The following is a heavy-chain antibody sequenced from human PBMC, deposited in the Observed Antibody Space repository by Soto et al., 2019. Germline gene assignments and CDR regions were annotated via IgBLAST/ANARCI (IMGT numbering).Heavy chain of an antibody. Sequence: ASVKVACKASGYTFTSYGIIWVRQAPGQGLERMGWISAYNGNTNYAQKLQGRVTMTTDTSTSTAYMELRSLRSDDTAVYYCARDLGGAMVRGVTDEAFDIWGQGTMVTVSS. J-gene: IGHJ3*02. D-gene: IGHD3-10*01. CDR2: ISAYNGNT. V-gene: IGHV1-18*01. CDR3: ARDLGGAMVRGVTDEAFDI. CDR1: GYTFTSYG.